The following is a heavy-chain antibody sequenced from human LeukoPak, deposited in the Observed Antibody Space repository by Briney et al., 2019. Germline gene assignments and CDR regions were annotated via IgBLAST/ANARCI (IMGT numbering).Heavy chain of an antibody. Sequence: ASVKVSCKASGGTFSSYAISWVRQAPGQGLEWMGGIIPIFCTANYAQKFQGRVTITTDESTSTAYMELSSLRSEDTAVYYCARSGSGLYPYYYYYMDVWGKGTTVTVSS. CDR3: ARSGSGLYPYYYYYMDV. CDR1: GGTFSSYA. V-gene: IGHV1-69*05. J-gene: IGHJ6*03. CDR2: IIPIFCTA. D-gene: IGHD3-3*01.